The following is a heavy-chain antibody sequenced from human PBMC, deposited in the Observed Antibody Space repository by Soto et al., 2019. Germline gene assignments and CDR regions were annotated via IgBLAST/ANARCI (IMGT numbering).Heavy chain of an antibody. J-gene: IGHJ6*03. Sequence: EVQLVESGGGLVQPGRSLRLACAASGFTFDQYTMHWVRQAPGKGLEWVSSITWHSGTIGYADSVKGRFTISRENAKNSLYLQMNSLRGEDTALYYCAKEMITFGDFNYYYMDVWGNGTTVTVSS. D-gene: IGHD3-16*01. CDR3: AKEMITFGDFNYYYMDV. V-gene: IGHV3-9*01. CDR2: ITWHSGTI. CDR1: GFTFDQYT.